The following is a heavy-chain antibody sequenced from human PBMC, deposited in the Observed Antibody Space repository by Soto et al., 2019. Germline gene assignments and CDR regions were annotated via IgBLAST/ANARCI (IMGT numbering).Heavy chain of an antibody. V-gene: IGHV4-4*02. D-gene: IGHD4-17*01. J-gene: IGHJ5*02. CDR2: FYHSGST. Sequence: QVQLQESGPGLVKPSGTLSLTCAVSGGSISSSNWWCWVRQPPGKGLEWIGEFYHSGSTNYNPSLTSRVTISVDKSKYQFSLKLSSVTAADTAVYYCARVWTTVTNWFDPWGQGTLVTVSS. CDR3: ARVWTTVTNWFDP. CDR1: GGSISSSNW.